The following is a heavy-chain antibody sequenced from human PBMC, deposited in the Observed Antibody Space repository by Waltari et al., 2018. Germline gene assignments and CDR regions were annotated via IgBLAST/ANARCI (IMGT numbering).Heavy chain of an antibody. D-gene: IGHD6-6*01. V-gene: IGHV3-23*01. Sequence: EVQLLESGGGLERTGGSLRLSCTASGFNFRDYAMSWVRQAPGKGLGWVSEINDNAGRTYYAASVKGRVTISREHSRNTLYLQMNSRRAEDTAIYYCAKEMTPYNSSSDFDSWGQGTLVTVSA. CDR3: AKEMTPYNSSSDFDS. CDR2: INDNAGRT. J-gene: IGHJ4*02. CDR1: GFNFRDYA.